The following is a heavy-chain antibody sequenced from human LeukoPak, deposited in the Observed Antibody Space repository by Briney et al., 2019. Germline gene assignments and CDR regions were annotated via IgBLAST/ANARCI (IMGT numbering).Heavy chain of an antibody. CDR1: GFTFSDYY. J-gene: IGHJ6*02. Sequence: GGSLRLSCAASGFTFSDYYMSWIRQAPGKGLEWVSYISSSGSTIYYADSVKGRFTISRDNAKNSLYLQMNSLRAEDTAGYYCARSLYCSGGSCYRRYYYYYCGMDVWGQGTTVTVSS. V-gene: IGHV3-11*01. CDR3: ARSLYCSGGSCYRRYYYYYCGMDV. CDR2: ISSSGSTI. D-gene: IGHD2-15*01.